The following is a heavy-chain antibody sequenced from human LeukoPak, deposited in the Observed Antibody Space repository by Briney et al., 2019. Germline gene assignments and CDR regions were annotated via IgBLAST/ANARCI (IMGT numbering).Heavy chain of an antibody. D-gene: IGHD1-1*01. CDR1: GITFNIYW. J-gene: IGHJ3*02. Sequence: GGSLRLSCAASGITFNIYWMSWVRQAPGKGLEWVANIKEDGSEKYYVDSVKGRFTISRDNAKNSLYLQMNSLRAEDTAVYYCARDPTFLSLGNDAFDIWGQGTMVTVSS. CDR3: ARDPTFLSLGNDAFDI. CDR2: IKEDGSEK. V-gene: IGHV3-7*01.